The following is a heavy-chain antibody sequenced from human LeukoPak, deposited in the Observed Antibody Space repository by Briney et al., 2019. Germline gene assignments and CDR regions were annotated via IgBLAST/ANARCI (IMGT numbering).Heavy chain of an antibody. D-gene: IGHD5-24*01. CDR3: ARDTGFNTFDY. CDR2: IKEDGSTK. J-gene: IGHJ4*02. V-gene: IGHV3-7*05. CDR1: GFTFRNYW. Sequence: GGSLRLSCAPSGFTFRNYWMSWVRQAPGKGLEWVGNIKEDGSTKYYLDSVKGRVTISRDNARNSLHLQMDSLRAEDTAVYFCARDTGFNTFDYWGQGTLVTVSS.